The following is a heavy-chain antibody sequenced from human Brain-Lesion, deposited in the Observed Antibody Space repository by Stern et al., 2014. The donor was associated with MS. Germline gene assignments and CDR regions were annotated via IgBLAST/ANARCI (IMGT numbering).Heavy chain of an antibody. V-gene: IGHV3-11*01. Sequence: MQLVESGGTLVKPGGSLRLSCAASGFIFSDYYMNWIRQAPGQGLEWVSYISTTATIIYYADSVKGRFAISRDNTKNSLFLQMSSLRVEDTAVYYCAISSSRYFFDSWGLGTLVTVSS. CDR2: ISTTATII. J-gene: IGHJ4*02. CDR1: GFIFSDYY. D-gene: IGHD2-2*01. CDR3: AISSSRYFFDS.